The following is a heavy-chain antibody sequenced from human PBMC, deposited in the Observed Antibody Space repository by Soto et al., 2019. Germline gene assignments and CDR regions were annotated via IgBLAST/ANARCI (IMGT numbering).Heavy chain of an antibody. Sequence: PSETLSLTCNVSGVSITRGEYCWSWVRQSPGKGLEWIGYIYFSGSTSYNPSPKSRATISIDTSKSQFSLKLSSVTAADTAVYYCVRDYEPSGSYYFGMDVGGRGTTVTVS. CDR1: GVSITRGEYC. CDR2: IYFSGST. D-gene: IGHD1-26*01. CDR3: VRDYEPSGSYYFGMDV. J-gene: IGHJ6*02. V-gene: IGHV4-30-4*01.